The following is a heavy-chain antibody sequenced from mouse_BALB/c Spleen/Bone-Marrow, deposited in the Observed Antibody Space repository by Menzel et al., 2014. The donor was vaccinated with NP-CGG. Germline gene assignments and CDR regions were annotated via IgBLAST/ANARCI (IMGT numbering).Heavy chain of an antibody. J-gene: IGHJ2*01. CDR1: GFDFSRYW. CDR2: INPDSRTI. D-gene: IGHD1-2*01. CDR3: ARPDYYGHLNY. Sequence: EVKLQESGGGLVQPGGSLKLSCAASGFDFSRYWMSWVRQAPGKGLEWIGEINPDSRTINYSPSLKDKFIISRDNAKNTLYLRLNKVRSEDTALYYCARPDYYGHLNYWGQGTTLTVSS. V-gene: IGHV4-1*02.